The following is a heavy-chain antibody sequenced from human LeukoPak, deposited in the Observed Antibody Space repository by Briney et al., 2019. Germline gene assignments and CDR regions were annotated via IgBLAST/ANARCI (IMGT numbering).Heavy chain of an antibody. CDR2: ISYDGSNK. D-gene: IGHD3-10*01. J-gene: IGHJ4*02. Sequence: GRSLRLSCAASGFTFSSYAMHWVRQAPGKGLEWVAVISYDGSNKYYADSVKGRFTISRDNSKNTLYLQMNSLRAEDTAVYYCARESANYGSGSYYNDYWGQGTLVTVSS. CDR1: GFTFSSYA. V-gene: IGHV3-30-3*01. CDR3: ARESANYGSGSYYNDY.